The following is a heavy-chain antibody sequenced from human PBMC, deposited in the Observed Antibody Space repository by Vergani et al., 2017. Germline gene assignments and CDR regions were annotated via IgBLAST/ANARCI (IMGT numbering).Heavy chain of an antibody. V-gene: IGHV3-33*01. CDR3: ARWGNEKRLDS. D-gene: IGHD1-1*01. CDR2: IWYDGSNK. J-gene: IGHJ5*01. CDR1: GFTFSSYG. Sequence: QVHLVESGGGVVQPGGSLRLSCAASGFTFSSYGMHWVRQAPGKGLEWVAVIWYDGSNKYYGDSVKGRFTISRDNSKNTLYLQMNSLRVEDTAVYYCARWGNEKRLDSWGQGTLVTVSS.